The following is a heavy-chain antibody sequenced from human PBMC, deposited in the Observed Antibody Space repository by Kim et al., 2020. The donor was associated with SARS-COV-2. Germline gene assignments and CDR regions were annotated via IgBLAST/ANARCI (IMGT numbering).Heavy chain of an antibody. CDR3: PRDGDLYSSGKDAFDI. Sequence: GGSLRLSCEASGFTFSSYWMTWVLQAPGKGLEWGANLKQDGNPKSYVDSVKGRSTTSRDNAKNSLYLQMNSLRAEDTAVYYCPRDGDLYSSGKDAFDIWGQGTMVTVSS. V-gene: IGHV3-7*01. D-gene: IGHD6-19*01. CDR2: LKQDGNPK. CDR1: GFTFSSYW. J-gene: IGHJ3*02.